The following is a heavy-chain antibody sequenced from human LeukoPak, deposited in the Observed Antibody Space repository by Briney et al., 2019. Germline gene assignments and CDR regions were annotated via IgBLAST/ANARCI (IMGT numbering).Heavy chain of an antibody. CDR3: ARVIPLNYYDSSGYLSH. V-gene: IGHV4-34*01. D-gene: IGHD3-22*01. J-gene: IGHJ4*02. CDR2: INHSGST. CDR1: GGSFSGYY. Sequence: PSETLSLTCAVYGGSFSGYYWSWIRQPPGKGLEWIGEINHSGSTNYNPSLKSRVTISVDTSKNQFSLKLSSVTAADTAVCYCARVIPLNYYDSSGYLSHWGQGTLVTVSS.